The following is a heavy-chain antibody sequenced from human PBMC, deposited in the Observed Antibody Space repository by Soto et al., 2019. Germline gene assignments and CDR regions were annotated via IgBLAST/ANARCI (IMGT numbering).Heavy chain of an antibody. D-gene: IGHD3-16*01. CDR3: ARGPTGITLDYYYYYMDV. CDR1: GFTFSSYD. Sequence: EVQLVESGGGLVQPGGSLRLSCAASGFTFSSYDMHWVRQATGKGREWVSAIGTAGDTYYPGSVKGRFTISRENAKNSLYLQMNSLRAGDTAVYYCARGPTGITLDYYYYYMDVWGKGTTVTVSS. V-gene: IGHV3-13*01. J-gene: IGHJ6*03. CDR2: IGTAGDT.